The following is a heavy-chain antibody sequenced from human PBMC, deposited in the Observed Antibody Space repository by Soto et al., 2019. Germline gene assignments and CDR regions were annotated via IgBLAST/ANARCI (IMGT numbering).Heavy chain of an antibody. CDR3: ARGRDIVVVPAAIWTYYYYGMDV. Sequence: VKGSCKASGGTFSSYAISWVRQAPGQGLEWVGGIIPIFGTANYAQKFQGRVTITADESTSTAYMELSSLRSEDTAVYYCARGRDIVVVPAAIWTYYYYGMDVWGQGTTVTVSS. D-gene: IGHD2-2*01. CDR2: IIPIFGTA. J-gene: IGHJ6*02. CDR1: GGTFSSYA. V-gene: IGHV1-69*13.